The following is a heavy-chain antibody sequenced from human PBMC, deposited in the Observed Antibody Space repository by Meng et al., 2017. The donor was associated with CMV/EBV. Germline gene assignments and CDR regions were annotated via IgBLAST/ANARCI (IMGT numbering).Heavy chain of an antibody. Sequence: QVRLREVGQGLVKPSEPLSLTWPVSGRSITCYYWSWIRQPAGKGLEWIGRIYTSGSTNYNPSLKSRVTMSVDTSKNQFSLKLSSVTAADTAVYYCATSSTMIVAGDYYFDYWGQGTLVTVSS. J-gene: IGHJ4*02. V-gene: IGHV4-4*07. CDR2: IYTSGST. CDR3: ATSSTMIVAGDYYFDY. CDR1: GRSITCYY. D-gene: IGHD3-22*01.